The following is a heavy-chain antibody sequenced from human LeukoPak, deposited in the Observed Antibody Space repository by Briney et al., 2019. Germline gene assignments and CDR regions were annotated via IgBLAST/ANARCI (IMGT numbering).Heavy chain of an antibody. D-gene: IGHD3-22*01. V-gene: IGHV1-18*01. J-gene: IGHJ4*02. Sequence: LQGRVTMTTDTSTSTAYMELRSLRSDDTAVYYCARIYYDSSGYHYFDYWGQGTLVTVSS. CDR3: ARIYYDSSGYHYFDY.